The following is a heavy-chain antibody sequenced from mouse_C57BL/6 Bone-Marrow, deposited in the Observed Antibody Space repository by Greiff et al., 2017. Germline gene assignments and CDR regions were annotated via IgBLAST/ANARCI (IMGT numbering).Heavy chain of an antibody. J-gene: IGHJ1*03. D-gene: IGHD1-1*01. CDR3: TKDSYGSSYPNWYFDF. Sequence: VQLQQPGAELVRPGASVTLFCKASGYTFTDYEMTWVKQTPVHGLEWIGAIDPETGGTAYNQKCNVKAILTEDKSSSTAYMGVRTLTAYDSAVYYCTKDSYGSSYPNWYFDFWGTGTTVTGSS. CDR1: GYTFTDYE. CDR2: IDPETGGT. V-gene: IGHV1-15*01.